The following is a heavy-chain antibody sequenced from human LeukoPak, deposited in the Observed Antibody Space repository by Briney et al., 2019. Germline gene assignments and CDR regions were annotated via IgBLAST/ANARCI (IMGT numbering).Heavy chain of an antibody. CDR3: ARGMYYYGSGEDYFDY. D-gene: IGHD3-10*01. CDR1: GFTFSSYW. CDR2: INSDGSST. J-gene: IGHJ4*02. V-gene: IGHV3-74*01. Sequence: PGGSLRLSCAASGFTFSSYWMHWVRQAPGKGLVWVSRINSDGSSTNYADSVKGRFTISRDNAKNSLYLQMNSLRAEDTAVYYCARGMYYYGSGEDYFDYWGQGTLVTVSS.